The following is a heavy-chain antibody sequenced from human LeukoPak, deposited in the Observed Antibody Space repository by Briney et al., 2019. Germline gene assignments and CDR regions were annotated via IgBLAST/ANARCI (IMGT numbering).Heavy chain of an antibody. Sequence: SETLSLTCTVYGGSFSGYYWSWIRQPPGKGLEWIGEINHGGSTNYNPSLKSRVTISVDTSKNQFSLKLSSVTAADTAVYYCAREGGSSTWSRDYYYMDVWGKGTTVTVSS. CDR3: AREGGSSTWSRDYYYMDV. CDR1: GGSFSGYY. CDR2: INHGGST. D-gene: IGHD6-13*01. V-gene: IGHV4-34*01. J-gene: IGHJ6*03.